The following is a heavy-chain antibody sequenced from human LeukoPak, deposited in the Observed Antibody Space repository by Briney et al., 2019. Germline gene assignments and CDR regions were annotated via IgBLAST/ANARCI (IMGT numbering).Heavy chain of an antibody. CDR3: ARTYYCGGDCYNGPYFDY. J-gene: IGHJ4*02. CDR1: GGTFSSYA. Sequence: GASVKVSCKASGGTFSSYAISWVRQAPGQGLEWMGGIIPIFGTANYAQKFQGRVTITTDESTSTAYMELSSLRSEDTAVYYCARTYYCGGDCYNGPYFDYWGQGTLVTVSS. V-gene: IGHV1-69*05. CDR2: IIPIFGTA. D-gene: IGHD2-21*01.